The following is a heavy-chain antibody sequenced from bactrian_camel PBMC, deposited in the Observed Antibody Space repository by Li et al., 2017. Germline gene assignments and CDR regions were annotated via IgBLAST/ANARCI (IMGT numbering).Heavy chain of an antibody. CDR2: IDSGTRT. CDR3: VADETCVRWYLPAGSADFGA. CDR1: PYITTTNC. J-gene: IGHJ6*01. V-gene: IGHV3S53*01. Sequence: HVQLVESGGGSVRAGGALMLSCVDSPYITTTNCIGWFRQAPGKEREGVATIDSGTRTTYVESVKGRFTISNDNAKNTLYLQMDNLKPEDTAMYYCVADETCVRWYLPAGSADFGAWGQGTQVTVS. D-gene: IGHD2*01.